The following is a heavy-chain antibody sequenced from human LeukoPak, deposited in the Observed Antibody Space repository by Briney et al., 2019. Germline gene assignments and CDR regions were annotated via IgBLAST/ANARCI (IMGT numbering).Heavy chain of an antibody. Sequence: PSETLSLTCTVSGASISSGSYFWSWVRQPAGKALEWIGRFHTSGSINYNPSLESRVTISVDTSKNQFSLKLTSVTAADTAVYYCASTVFGVTYNWFDPWGQGTLVTVSS. CDR3: ASTVFGVTYNWFDP. D-gene: IGHD3-3*01. CDR2: FHTSGSI. J-gene: IGHJ5*02. V-gene: IGHV4-61*02. CDR1: GASISSGSYF.